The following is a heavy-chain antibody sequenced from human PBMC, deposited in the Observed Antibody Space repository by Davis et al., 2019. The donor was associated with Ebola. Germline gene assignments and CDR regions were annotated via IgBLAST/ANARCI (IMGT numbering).Heavy chain of an antibody. CDR2: ISSSSSYI. CDR1: GFTFSSYS. V-gene: IGHV3-21*01. D-gene: IGHD3-22*01. Sequence: PGGSLRLSCAASGFTFSSYSMNWVRQAPGKGLEWVSSISSSSSYIYYADSVKGRFTISRDNAKNSLYLQMNSLRAEDTAVYYCARIGERVITTGALDYWGQGTLVTVSS. J-gene: IGHJ4*02. CDR3: ARIGERVITTGALDY.